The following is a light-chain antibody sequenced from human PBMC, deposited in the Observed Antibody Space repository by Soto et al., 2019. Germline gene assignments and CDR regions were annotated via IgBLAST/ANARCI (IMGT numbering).Light chain of an antibody. CDR2: GAS. V-gene: IGKV3-20*01. CDR1: QSVSSSY. CDR3: QQYGCSLWT. Sequence: EIVLTQSPGTLSLSPGERATLSCRASQSVSSSYLAWYQQKPGQAPRLLIYGASSRATGIPDRFSGSGSGTDFTLTISRLEPADFAVYYCQQYGCSLWTFGQGTKVEIK. J-gene: IGKJ1*01.